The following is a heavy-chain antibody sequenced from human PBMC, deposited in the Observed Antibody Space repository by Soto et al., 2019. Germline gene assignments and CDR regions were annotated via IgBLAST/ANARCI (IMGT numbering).Heavy chain of an antibody. CDR3: ARSGVTGIVIPSHWFDP. CDR2: VYYSGGA. V-gene: IGHV4-39*07. D-gene: IGHD2-21*02. Sequence: ASETLSLTCTVSGVSIHNSHSFWGWIRQPPGKGLEFIGTVYYSGGAHYNSSLKSRVTISVDTANNQFSLKLLSVTAADTAIYYCARSGVTGIVIPSHWFDPWGQGTLVTVSS. CDR1: GVSIHNSHSF. J-gene: IGHJ5*02.